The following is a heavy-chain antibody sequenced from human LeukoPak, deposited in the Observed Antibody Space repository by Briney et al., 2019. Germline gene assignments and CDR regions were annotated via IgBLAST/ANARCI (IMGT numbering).Heavy chain of an antibody. CDR2: ISYDGSNK. CDR3: AIDIGGSNDY. Sequence: GGSLRLSCAASGFTFTSYSMNWVRQAPGKGLEWVAVISYDGSNKYYADSVKGRFTIPRDNSKNTLYLQMNSLRAEDTAVYYCAIDIGGSNDYWGQGTLVTVSS. D-gene: IGHD3-16*01. V-gene: IGHV3-30*03. J-gene: IGHJ4*02. CDR1: GFTFTSYS.